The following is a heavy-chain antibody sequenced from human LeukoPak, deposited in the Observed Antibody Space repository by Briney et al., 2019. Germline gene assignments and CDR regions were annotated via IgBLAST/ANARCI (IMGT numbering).Heavy chain of an antibody. CDR2: IKQDGSEK. CDR3: ARNYGGNSAG. CDR1: GFTFSSSW. V-gene: IGHV3-7*04. J-gene: IGHJ4*02. D-gene: IGHD4-23*01. Sequence: GRSLRLSCAASGFTFSSSWMSCLPLAPGKGLEWVANIKQDGSEKYYVDSVKGRFTISRDNAKNSLYLQMNSLRDEDTAVYYCARNYGGNSAGWGQGTLVTVSS.